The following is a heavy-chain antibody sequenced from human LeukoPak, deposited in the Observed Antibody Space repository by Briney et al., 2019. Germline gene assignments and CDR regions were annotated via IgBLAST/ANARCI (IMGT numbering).Heavy chain of an antibody. Sequence: SETLSLTCAVSGGSINSHYWGWIWQPPGKGLQWIGDSYYTGKNNYNPSLKSRVTISLDTSKDHLSLKLTSVLAADTAIYYCVRRDTGWNYFDYWGQGILVTVSS. CDR1: GGSINSHY. D-gene: IGHD6-19*01. CDR3: VRRDTGWNYFDY. J-gene: IGHJ4*02. CDR2: SYYTGKN. V-gene: IGHV4-59*08.